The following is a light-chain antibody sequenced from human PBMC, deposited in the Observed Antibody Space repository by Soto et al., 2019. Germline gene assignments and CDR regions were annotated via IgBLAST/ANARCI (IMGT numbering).Light chain of an antibody. J-gene: IGLJ1*01. CDR1: SREIGSYNY. Sequence: QSALTQPASVSGSPGQSIAISCTGTSREIGSYNYVSWYQQHPGKAPKLMIHEVSNRPSGVSDRFSGSKSGNTASLTISGLQADDEADYYCSSHTTYSTRVFGTGTKVTVL. V-gene: IGLV2-14*01. CDR2: EVS. CDR3: SSHTTYSTRV.